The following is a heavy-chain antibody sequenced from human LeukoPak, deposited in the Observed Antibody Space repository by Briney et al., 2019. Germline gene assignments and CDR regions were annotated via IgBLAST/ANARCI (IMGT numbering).Heavy chain of an antibody. Sequence: PSETLSLTCTVSGGSISGYHWSWIRQPPGKGLEWIGSVSYSGSTNYNPSLKTRVTISVDTSKIQFSLKVGSVAAADPAVYYCARDRPYYFGSGNYYSFDIWGQGTLVTVSP. D-gene: IGHD3-10*01. CDR1: GGSISGYH. CDR3: ARDRPYYFGSGNYYSFDI. J-gene: IGHJ4*02. CDR2: VSYSGST. V-gene: IGHV4-59*01.